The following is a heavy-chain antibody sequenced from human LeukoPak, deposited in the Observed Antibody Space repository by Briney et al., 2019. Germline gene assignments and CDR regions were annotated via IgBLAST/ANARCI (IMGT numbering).Heavy chain of an antibody. D-gene: IGHD1-1*01. CDR2: ISSSSSTI. J-gene: IGHJ4*02. Sequence: GGSLRLSCAASGFTFSSYSMNWVRQAPGKGLGWVSYISSSSSTIYYADSVKGRFTISRDNAKNSLYLQMNSLRAEDTAVYYCASRSYNWNDRGVDYWGQGTLVTVSS. CDR3: ASRSYNWNDRGVDY. CDR1: GFTFSSYS. V-gene: IGHV3-48*01.